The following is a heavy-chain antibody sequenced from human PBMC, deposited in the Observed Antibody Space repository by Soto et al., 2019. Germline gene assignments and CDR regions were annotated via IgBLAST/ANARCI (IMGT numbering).Heavy chain of an antibody. CDR2: IDYYRSP. J-gene: IGHJ6*02. CDR3: AGVCGGDCHCGMDD. Sequence: QVQLQESGPGLVKPSQTLSLTCTVSGGSISSGGYYWSWIRQHPGKGLEWIGYIDYYRSPYYNPSIRRRGAMSVATYQNPFSQKLRSVPAAETAVYYCAGVCGGDCHCGMDDWGQGATVTVSS. V-gene: IGHV4-31*03. CDR1: GGSISSGGYY. D-gene: IGHD2-21*02.